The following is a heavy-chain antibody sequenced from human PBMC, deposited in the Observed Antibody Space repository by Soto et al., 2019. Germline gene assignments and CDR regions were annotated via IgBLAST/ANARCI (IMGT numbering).Heavy chain of an antibody. V-gene: IGHV3-15*01. Sequence: GGSLRLSCAASGFTFSNAWMSWVRQAPGKGLEWVGRIKSKTDGGTTDYAAPVKGRFTISRDDSKNTLYLQMNSLKTEDTAVYYCTTDSLAYDLWSGWVFDYWGQGTLVTVSS. CDR2: IKSKTDGGTT. D-gene: IGHD3-3*01. J-gene: IGHJ4*02. CDR1: GFTFSNAW. CDR3: TTDSLAYDLWSGWVFDY.